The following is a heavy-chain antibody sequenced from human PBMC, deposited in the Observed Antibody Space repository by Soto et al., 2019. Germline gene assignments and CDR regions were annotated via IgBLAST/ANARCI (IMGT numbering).Heavy chain of an antibody. CDR1: SGSISSSNW. CDR2: IYHSGST. CDR3: ARSLFTIFGVVIIRGLDY. Sequence: TLSLTCAVSSGSISSSNWWSWVRQPPGKGLEWIGEIYHSGSTNYNPSLKSRVTISVDKSKNQFSLKLSTVTAADTAVYYCARSLFTIFGVVIIRGLDYWGQGTLVTVSS. J-gene: IGHJ4*02. V-gene: IGHV4-4*02. D-gene: IGHD3-3*01.